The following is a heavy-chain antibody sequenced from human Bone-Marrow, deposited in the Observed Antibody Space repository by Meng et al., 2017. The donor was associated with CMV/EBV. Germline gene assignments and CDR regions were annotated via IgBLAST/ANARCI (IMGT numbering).Heavy chain of an antibody. CDR1: ARSLSSYY. CDR3: AREGGIAARHHYYYGMEV. J-gene: IGHJ6*02. D-gene: IGHD6-6*01. CDR2: IYYRGST. V-gene: IGHV4-59*01. Sequence: SETMSLTCTLSARSLSSYYWSWIRQPPGKGLEWIGYIYYRGSTNYNPFLKSRVTISVDTSKNQFSLKLSSVTAADTAVYYCAREGGIAARHHYYYGMEVWGQGTTATVSS.